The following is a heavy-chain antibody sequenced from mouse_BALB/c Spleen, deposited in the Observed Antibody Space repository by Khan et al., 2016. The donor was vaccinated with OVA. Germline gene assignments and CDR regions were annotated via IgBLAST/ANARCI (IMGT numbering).Heavy chain of an antibody. CDR3: AGGFDY. J-gene: IGHJ2*01. CDR1: GYTFTDYY. Sequence: QVQLKQSGPELVKPGASVKISCKASGYTFTDYYINWVKQKPGQGLEWIGWIYPGSANTRYSEKFKGKATLTVDTSSSTAFMRLSSLTSEDTAVYFCAGGFDYWGQGTTLTVSS. CDR2: IYPGSANT. V-gene: IGHV1-84*02.